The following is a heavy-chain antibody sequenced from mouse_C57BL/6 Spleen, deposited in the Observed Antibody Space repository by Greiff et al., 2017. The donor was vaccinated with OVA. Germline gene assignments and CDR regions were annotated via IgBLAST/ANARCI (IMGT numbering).Heavy chain of an antibody. CDR2: INPYNGDT. D-gene: IGHD1-1*01. Sequence: EVQLQQSGPELVKPGDSVKISCKASGYSFTGYFMNWVMQSHGKSLEWIGRINPYNGDTFYNQKFKGKATLTVDKSSSTAHMELRSLTSEDSAVYYCARSTVADYLDYWGQGTTLTVSS. CDR1: GYSFTGYF. V-gene: IGHV1-20*01. CDR3: ARSTVADYLDY. J-gene: IGHJ2*01.